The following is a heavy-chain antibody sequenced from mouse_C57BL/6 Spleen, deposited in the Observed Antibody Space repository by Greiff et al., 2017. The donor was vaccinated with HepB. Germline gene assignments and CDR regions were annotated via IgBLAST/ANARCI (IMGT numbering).Heavy chain of an antibody. CDR3: ARSPYYYGSSHWYFDV. CDR1: GYTFTSYG. V-gene: IGHV1-58*01. J-gene: IGHJ1*03. CDR2: IYIGNGYT. Sequence: VQLQQSGAELVRPGSSVKMSCKTSGYTFTSYGINWVKQRPGQGLEWIGYIYIGNGYTEYNEKFKGKATLTSDTSSSTAYMQLSSLTSEDSAIYVCARSPYYYGSSHWYFDVWGRGTTVTVSS. D-gene: IGHD1-1*01.